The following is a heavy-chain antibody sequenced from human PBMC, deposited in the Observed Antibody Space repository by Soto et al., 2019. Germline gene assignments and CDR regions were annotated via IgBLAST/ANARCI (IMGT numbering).Heavy chain of an antibody. J-gene: IGHJ4*02. CDR3: ARVPSSSCRAPFDY. CDR2: ISYDGSNK. D-gene: IGHD3-10*01. CDR1: GFTFSSYA. Sequence: QVQLVESGGGVVQPGRSLRLSCAASGFTFSSYAMHWVRQAPGKGLEWVAVISYDGSNKYYADSVKGRFTISRDNSKNTLYLQMNSLRAEDTAVYYWARVPSSSCRAPFDYWGQGTLVTVSS. V-gene: IGHV3-30-3*01.